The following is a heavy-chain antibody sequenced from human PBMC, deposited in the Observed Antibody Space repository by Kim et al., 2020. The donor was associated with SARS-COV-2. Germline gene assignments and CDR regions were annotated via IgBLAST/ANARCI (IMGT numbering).Heavy chain of an antibody. V-gene: IGHV3-23*03. D-gene: IGHD6-19*01. CDR3: AKADSGWYDDAFDI. Sequence: DAGRGRFTNSRDNSKNTLYLKMNSLRAEDTAVYYCAKADSGWYDDAFDIWGQGTMVTVSS. J-gene: IGHJ3*02.